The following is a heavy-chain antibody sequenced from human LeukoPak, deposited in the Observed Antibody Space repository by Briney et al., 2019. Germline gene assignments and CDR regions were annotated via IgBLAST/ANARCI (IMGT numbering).Heavy chain of an antibody. D-gene: IGHD2-2*01. Sequence: GESLKISCQGSGYSFSSYWIGWVRQMPGQGLEWMRTIYPGDSDTRYSPSFQGQVTISADKSISTAYLQWSSLRASDTAMYYCARYLKGYCSTTSCYFDHWGQGTLVTVSS. CDR2: IYPGDSDT. CDR3: ARYLKGYCSTTSCYFDH. V-gene: IGHV5-51*01. CDR1: GYSFSSYW. J-gene: IGHJ4*02.